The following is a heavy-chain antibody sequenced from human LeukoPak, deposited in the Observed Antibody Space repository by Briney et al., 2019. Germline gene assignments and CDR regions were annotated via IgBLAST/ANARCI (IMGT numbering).Heavy chain of an antibody. CDR3: ARASHDYGDYSHFDY. CDR1: GGSISSSNW. CDR2: IYRSGST. V-gene: IGHV4-4*02. D-gene: IGHD4-17*01. J-gene: IGHJ4*02. Sequence: PSETLSLTCAGSGGSISSSNWWSWVRQPPGKGLEWIGEIYRSGSTNYNPSLQSRVTISVDKSKNQFSLKLSSVTAADTAVYYCARASHDYGDYSHFDYWGQGTLVTVSS.